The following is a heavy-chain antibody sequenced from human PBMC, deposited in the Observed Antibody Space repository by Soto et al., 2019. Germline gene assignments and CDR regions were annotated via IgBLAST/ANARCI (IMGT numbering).Heavy chain of an antibody. J-gene: IGHJ4*02. Sequence: QPGGSLRLSCAASGFTFSSYAMSWVRQAPGKGLEWVSVISGSGGSTYYADSVKGRFTISRDNSKNTLYLQMNSLRAEDTAVYYCAKPYYYDSSGYPPALDYWGQGTLVTVSS. CDR3: AKPYYYDSSGYPPALDY. CDR1: GFTFSSYA. V-gene: IGHV3-23*01. CDR2: ISGSGGST. D-gene: IGHD3-22*01.